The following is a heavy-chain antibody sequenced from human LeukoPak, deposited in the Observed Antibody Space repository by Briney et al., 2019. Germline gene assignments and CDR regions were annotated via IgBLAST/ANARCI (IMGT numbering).Heavy chain of an antibody. D-gene: IGHD2-2*02. CDR3: ATEGGYCSSTSCYNFDY. J-gene: IGHJ4*02. Sequence: ASVKVSCKVSGYTLTELSMHWVRQAPGKGLEWMGGFDPEDGETIYAQKFQGRVTMTEDTSTDTAYMELSSLRSEDTAVYYCATEGGYCSSTSCYNFDYWGQGTLVTVSS. V-gene: IGHV1-24*01. CDR1: GYTLTELS. CDR2: FDPEDGET.